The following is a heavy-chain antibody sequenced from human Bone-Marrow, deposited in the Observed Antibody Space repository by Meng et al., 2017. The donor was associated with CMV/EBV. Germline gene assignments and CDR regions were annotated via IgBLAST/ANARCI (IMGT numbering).Heavy chain of an antibody. CDR1: GFTFDDYA. Sequence: SLKISCAASGFTFDDYAMHWVRQAPGKGLEWVSGISWNSGNIGYADSVKGRFTISRDNAKNSLYLQMNSLRAEDTALYYCAKDSRAYYYDSRPKGSFDYWGQGKLVTVYS. CDR2: ISWNSGNI. J-gene: IGHJ4*02. CDR3: AKDSRAYYYDSRPKGSFDY. V-gene: IGHV3-9*01. D-gene: IGHD3-22*01.